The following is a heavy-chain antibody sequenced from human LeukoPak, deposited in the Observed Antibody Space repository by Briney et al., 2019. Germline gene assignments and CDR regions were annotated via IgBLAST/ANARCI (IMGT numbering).Heavy chain of an antibody. CDR2: ILPILGIT. CDR1: GGTFSSYA. V-gene: IGHV1-69*04. J-gene: IGHJ4*02. Sequence: GASVKVSCKASGGTFSSYAISWVRQAPGQGLEWMGRILPILGITNYAQKLQGRVTITTDKSTSPAYIELSSLRSVDTAVYYCARDPSGGYVPYFDYWGQGTLVTVSS. D-gene: IGHD3-16*01. CDR3: ARDPSGGYVPYFDY.